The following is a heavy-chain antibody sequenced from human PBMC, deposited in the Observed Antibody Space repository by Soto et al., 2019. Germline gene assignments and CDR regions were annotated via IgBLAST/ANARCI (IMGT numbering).Heavy chain of an antibody. CDR3: ARLYGSGSYNFYGMDV. D-gene: IGHD3-10*01. J-gene: IGHJ6*02. CDR1: GGSISSSSYY. Sequence: LSLTCTVSGGSISSSSYYWGWIRQPPGKGLEWIGSIYYSGITYYSPSLKSRVTMAVDTSKNQFSLKLSSVTAADTAVYYCARLYGSGSYNFYGMDVWGQGTAVTVSS. V-gene: IGHV4-39*01. CDR2: IYYSGIT.